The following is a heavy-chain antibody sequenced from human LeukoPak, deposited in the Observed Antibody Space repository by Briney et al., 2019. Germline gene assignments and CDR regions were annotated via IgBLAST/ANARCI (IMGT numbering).Heavy chain of an antibody. Sequence: ASVKVSCKASGYTFTSYGISWVRQAPGQGLGWMGWISAYNGKTNYAQKLQGRVTMTTETSTSTAYMEMRSLRSDDTAVYYCARGEYCTNGVCPGDYWGQGTLVTVSS. CDR2: ISAYNGKT. V-gene: IGHV1-18*01. CDR1: GYTFTSYG. J-gene: IGHJ4*02. D-gene: IGHD2-8*01. CDR3: ARGEYCTNGVCPGDY.